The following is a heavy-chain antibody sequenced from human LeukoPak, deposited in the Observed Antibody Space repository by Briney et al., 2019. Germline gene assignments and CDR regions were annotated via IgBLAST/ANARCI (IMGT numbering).Heavy chain of an antibody. D-gene: IGHD3-3*01. CDR1: GFSFSSYT. CDR3: AKGSKEVLFTRDHYMDV. CDR2: ISRSSNYI. J-gene: IGHJ6*03. V-gene: IGHV3-21*01. Sequence: GGSLRLSCAASGFSFSSYTMNWVRQAPGKGLEWVSCISRSSNYIYYADSVKGRFTISRDNAKKSLFLQMNSLRAEDTAVYYCAKGSKEVLFTRDHYMDVWGKGTTVTISS.